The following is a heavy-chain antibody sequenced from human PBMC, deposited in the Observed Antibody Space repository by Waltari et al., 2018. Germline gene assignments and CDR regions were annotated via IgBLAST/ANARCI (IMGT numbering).Heavy chain of an antibody. CDR1: GGSFSGYY. D-gene: IGHD2-15*01. J-gene: IGHJ6*02. V-gene: IGHV4-34*11. CDR3: ARDATRERRSGYCSGGSCYSDGMDV. Sequence: QVQLQQWGAGLLKPSETLSLTCAVYGGSFSGYYWSWIRQPPGKGLEWIGYIYYSGSTNYNPSLKSRVTISVDTSKNQFSLKLSSVTAADTAVYYCARDATRERRSGYCSGGSCYSDGMDVWGQGTTVTVSS. CDR2: IYYSGST.